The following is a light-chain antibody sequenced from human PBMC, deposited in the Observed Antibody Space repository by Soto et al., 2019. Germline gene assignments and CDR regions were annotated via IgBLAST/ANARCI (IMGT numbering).Light chain of an antibody. CDR2: AAS. J-gene: IGKJ1*01. V-gene: IGKV1-17*03. Sequence: DIQMTQSPCARSASAGGGGTITCRASQGISSWLAWYQQKPGKAPNLLIYAASRLQSGVPSRFSGSGSGTEFTLTISSLQPDDFATYYCLQHNSYPWTFGQGTKVDIK. CDR1: QGISSW. CDR3: LQHNSYPWT.